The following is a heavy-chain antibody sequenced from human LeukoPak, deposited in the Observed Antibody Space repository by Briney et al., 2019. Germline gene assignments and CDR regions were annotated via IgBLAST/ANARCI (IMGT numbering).Heavy chain of an antibody. Sequence: GGSLRLSCAASGFTFSDYHMSWIRQAPGKGLEWVSYISSSGSTIYYADSVKGRFTISRDNAKNSLYLRMNSLRAEDTAVYYCAKMGLLWLETYYFDYWGQGTLVTVSS. J-gene: IGHJ4*02. CDR1: GFTFSDYH. D-gene: IGHD3-10*01. CDR2: ISSSGSTI. V-gene: IGHV3-11*01. CDR3: AKMGLLWLETYYFDY.